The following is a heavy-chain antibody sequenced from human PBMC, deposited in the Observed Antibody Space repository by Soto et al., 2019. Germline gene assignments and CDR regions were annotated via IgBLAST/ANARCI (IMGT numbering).Heavy chain of an antibody. Sequence: EVQLVESGGGLVQPGGSLRLSCAASGFTFGIYSMNWIRQAPGKGLEWVSYITSSSSTIYYADSVKGRFTISRDNDENSLYLQMNSLRAEDTAVYCCARDGRNGYDDYWGQGILVTVSS. CDR3: ARDGRNGYDDY. CDR2: ITSSSSTI. J-gene: IGHJ4*02. V-gene: IGHV3-48*01. D-gene: IGHD5-12*01. CDR1: GFTFGIYS.